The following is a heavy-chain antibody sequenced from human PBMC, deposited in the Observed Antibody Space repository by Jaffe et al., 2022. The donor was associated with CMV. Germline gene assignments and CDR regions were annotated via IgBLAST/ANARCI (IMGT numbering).Heavy chain of an antibody. V-gene: IGHV3-64D*06. Sequence: EVQLVESGGGLVQPGGSLRLSCSASGFTFSSYAMHWVRQAPGKGLEYVSAISSNGGSTYYADSVKGRFTISRDNSKNTLYLQMSSLRAEDTAVYYCVKLVTYYYDSSGYNDAFDIWGQGTMVTVSS. CDR1: GFTFSSYA. J-gene: IGHJ3*02. CDR2: ISSNGGST. D-gene: IGHD3-22*01. CDR3: VKLVTYYYDSSGYNDAFDI.